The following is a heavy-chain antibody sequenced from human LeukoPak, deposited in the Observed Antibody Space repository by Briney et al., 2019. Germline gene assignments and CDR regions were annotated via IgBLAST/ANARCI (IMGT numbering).Heavy chain of an antibody. CDR1: GYTFTNHD. D-gene: IGHD3-10*01. CDR2: INTNTGNP. CDR3: ARDRVLLWFGESYYFDY. Sequence: ASVKVSCKASGYTFTNHDMHWVRQAPGQRLEWMGWINTNTGNPTYAQGFTGRFVFSLDTSVSTAYLQISSLKAEDTAVYYCARDRVLLWFGESYYFDYWGQGTLVTVSS. J-gene: IGHJ4*02. V-gene: IGHV7-4-1*02.